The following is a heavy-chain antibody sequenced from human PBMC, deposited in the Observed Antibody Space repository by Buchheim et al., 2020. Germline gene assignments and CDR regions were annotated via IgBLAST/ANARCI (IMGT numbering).Heavy chain of an antibody. CDR1: GFTFSSYA. J-gene: IGHJ4*02. Sequence: QVQLVESGGGVVQPGRSLRLSCAASGFTFSSYAMHWVRQAPGKGLEWVAVISYAGSNKYYADSVKGRFTIPRDNSKNTLYLQMNSLRAEDTAVYYCARDTWEYYFDYWGQGTL. D-gene: IGHD1-26*01. V-gene: IGHV3-30*04. CDR2: ISYAGSNK. CDR3: ARDTWEYYFDY.